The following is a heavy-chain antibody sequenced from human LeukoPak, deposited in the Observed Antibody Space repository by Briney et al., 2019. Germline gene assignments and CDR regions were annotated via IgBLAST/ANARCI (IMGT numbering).Heavy chain of an antibody. J-gene: IGHJ4*02. D-gene: IGHD1-1*01. CDR2: IGISSGNT. V-gene: IGHV3-11*06. Sequence: KSGGSLRLSCAASGFPFIDYSMNWVRQAPGKGLEWISYIGISSGNTKYADSVKGRFTISRDYAKNSLYLQMNSLRVEDTAVYFCARDHNYALDNWGQGTLVTVSS. CDR1: GFPFIDYS. CDR3: ARDHNYALDN.